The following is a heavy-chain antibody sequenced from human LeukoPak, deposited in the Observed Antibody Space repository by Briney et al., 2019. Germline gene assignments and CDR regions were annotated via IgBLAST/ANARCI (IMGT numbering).Heavy chain of an antibody. V-gene: IGHV3-21*01. CDR2: ISSNSSYI. CDR1: GFTFRSYS. D-gene: IGHD5-18*01. J-gene: IGHJ3*02. CDR3: ARERIQLWLIEHAFDI. Sequence: GGTLRLSCAVSGFTFRSYSMNWVRHAPGKGLEWVSSISSNSSYIYYADSVKGRFTNSRDNAKNSLDLQMNSLRAEDTAVYYCARERIQLWLIEHAFDIWGQGTTVTVSS.